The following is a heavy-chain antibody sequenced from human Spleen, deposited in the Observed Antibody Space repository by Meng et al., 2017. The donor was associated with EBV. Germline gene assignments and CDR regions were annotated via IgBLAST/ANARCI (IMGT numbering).Heavy chain of an antibody. V-gene: IGHV4-4*02. CDR1: GAPISSSHW. D-gene: IGHD6-13*01. J-gene: IGHJ4*02. CDR3: ARGTSRPSMYYFDY. CDR2: IFDSGTT. Sequence: VQVQESGPGLVKSTGTLSLTCGVSGAPISSSHWWSWVRQTPGKGLEWIGEIFDSGTTNYNPSLKSRVTISVDESKRRFSLNLSSVTAADTAVYYCARGTSRPSMYYFDYWGQGILVTVSS.